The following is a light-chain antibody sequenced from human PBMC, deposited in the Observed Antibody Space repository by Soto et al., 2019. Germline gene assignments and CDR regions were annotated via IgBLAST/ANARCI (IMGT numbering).Light chain of an antibody. CDR2: DAS. CDR3: QQRSNWPT. V-gene: IGKV3-11*01. CDR1: QSVSSY. J-gene: IGKJ1*01. Sequence: PGERATLSCRASQSVSSYLAWYQQKPGQAPRLLIYDASNRATGIPARFSGSGSGTDFTLTISSLEPEDFAVYYCQQRSNWPTFGQGTKVDI.